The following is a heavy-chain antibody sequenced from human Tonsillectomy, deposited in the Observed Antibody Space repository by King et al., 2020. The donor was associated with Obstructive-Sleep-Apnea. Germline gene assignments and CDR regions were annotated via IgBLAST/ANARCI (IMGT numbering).Heavy chain of an antibody. Sequence: VQLQQWGAGLLKPSETLSLTCAVYGGSFSGYYWSWIRQPPGKGLEWIGEINHSGSTNYNPSLKSRVTISVDTSKNQFSLKLSSVTAADTAVYYCARARDSSGSAKRFDYWGQGTLVTVSS. V-gene: IGHV4-34*01. CDR3: ARARDSSGSAKRFDY. CDR2: INHSGST. D-gene: IGHD3-22*01. J-gene: IGHJ4*02. CDR1: GGSFSGYY.